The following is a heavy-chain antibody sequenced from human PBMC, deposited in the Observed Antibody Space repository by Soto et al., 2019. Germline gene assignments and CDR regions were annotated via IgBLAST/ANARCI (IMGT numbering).Heavy chain of an antibody. Sequence: PSQTLSLTCVISGDSVSSNSAAWNWIRQSPSRGLEWLGRTYYRSKWYNDYAVSVKSRITINPDTSKNQFSLQLNSVTPEDTAVYYCARGACGGDCYRQNYYYYGMDVWGQGTTVTVSS. D-gene: IGHD2-21*02. CDR2: TYYRSKWYN. CDR3: ARGACGGDCYRQNYYYYGMDV. V-gene: IGHV6-1*01. CDR1: GDSVSSNSAA. J-gene: IGHJ6*02.